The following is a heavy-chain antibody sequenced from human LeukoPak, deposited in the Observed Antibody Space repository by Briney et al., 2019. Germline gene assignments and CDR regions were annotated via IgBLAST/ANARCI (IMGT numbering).Heavy chain of an antibody. Sequence: GESLKISCKGSGYSFTSYWISWVRQMPGKGLEWMGSIDPSDSYTNYSPSFQGHVTISADKSISTAYLQWSSLKASDTATYYCARPMARSGGYYYYDMDVWGQGTTVTVSS. D-gene: IGHD2-8*01. CDR1: GYSFTSYW. J-gene: IGHJ6*02. CDR2: IDPSDSYT. V-gene: IGHV5-10-1*01. CDR3: ARPMARSGGYYYYDMDV.